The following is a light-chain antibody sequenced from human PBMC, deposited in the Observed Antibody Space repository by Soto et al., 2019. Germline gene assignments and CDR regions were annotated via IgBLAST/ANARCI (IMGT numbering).Light chain of an antibody. J-gene: IGKJ1*01. CDR2: RAS. Sequence: EIVMTQSPATLAVSPGDTATLSCRASQSLGGNLAWYQQKPGQAPRLLIFRASSRAPGVPARFSASGSGTASTLTITGLQSQDFAVYYCKQYNTWPKWTLGQGTKV. V-gene: IGKV3-15*01. CDR1: QSLGGN. CDR3: KQYNTWPKWT.